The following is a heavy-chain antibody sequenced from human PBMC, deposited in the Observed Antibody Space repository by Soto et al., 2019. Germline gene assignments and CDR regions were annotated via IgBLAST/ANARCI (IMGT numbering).Heavy chain of an antibody. V-gene: IGHV3-11*01. D-gene: IGHD3-10*01. CDR1: GRTFSENY. CDR2: IRNGGSHM. CDR3: AKFFGAFDI. Sequence: GGSLRLSCAASGRTFSENYMSWIRQALGKGLEWVLYIRNGGSHMYYADSVKGRFTISRDDAKNSLYLQMNSLRAEDTAVYYCAKFFGAFDIWGQGVMVTVSS. J-gene: IGHJ3*02.